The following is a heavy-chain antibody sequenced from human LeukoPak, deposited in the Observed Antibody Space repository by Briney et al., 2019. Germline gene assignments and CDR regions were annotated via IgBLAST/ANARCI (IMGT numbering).Heavy chain of an antibody. J-gene: IGHJ4*02. CDR3: AKDKDSYGNDY. D-gene: IGHD5-18*01. CDR1: GFTFSHYG. V-gene: IGHV3-23*01. Sequence: GGSLRLSCAGSGFTFSHYGMSWVRQAPGKGLEWVSGISGSGNRTYYLDSVKGRFSISRDNSKNTVYLQMNSLRAEDTAVYYCAKDKDSYGNDYWGQGTLVTVSS. CDR2: ISGSGNRT.